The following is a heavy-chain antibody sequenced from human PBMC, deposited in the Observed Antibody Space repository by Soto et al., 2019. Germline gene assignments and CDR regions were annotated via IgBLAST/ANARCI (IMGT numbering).Heavy chain of an antibody. D-gene: IGHD4-17*01. CDR3: AKDPNGDYVGAFDI. CDR1: GFSFSSYA. Sequence: GGSLRLSCAASGFSFSSYAMSWVRQAPGAGPEWVSGISASGGRTYYADSVKGRFTISRDKSKNTLYLQMDSLRAEDTALYYCAKDPNGDYVGAFDIWGRGTMVTVSS. J-gene: IGHJ3*02. V-gene: IGHV3-23*01. CDR2: ISASGGRT.